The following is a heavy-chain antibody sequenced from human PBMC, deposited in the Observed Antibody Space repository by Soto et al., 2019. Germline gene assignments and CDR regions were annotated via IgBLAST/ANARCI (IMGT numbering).Heavy chain of an antibody. CDR1: CGSIISNSYY. V-gene: IGHV4-39*01. Sequence: SETLSLTCTFSCGSIISNSYYWGWIRQPPGKGLEWIGSIYYSGSTYYNPSLKSRVTISVDTSKNQFSLKLSSVTAADTAVYYCASLYCSGGSCLDYWGQGTLVTVSS. J-gene: IGHJ4*02. D-gene: IGHD2-15*01. CDR2: IYYSGST. CDR3: ASLYCSGGSCLDY.